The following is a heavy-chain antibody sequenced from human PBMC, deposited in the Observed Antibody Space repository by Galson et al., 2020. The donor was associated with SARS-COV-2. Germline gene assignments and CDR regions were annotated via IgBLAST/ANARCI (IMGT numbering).Heavy chain of an antibody. J-gene: IGHJ6*03. D-gene: IGHD3-9*01. V-gene: IGHV3-13*01. Sequence: GGSLRLSCAASGFTFSSYDMHWVRQATGKGLEWVSAIGTAGDTYYPGSVKGRFTISRENAKNSLYLQMNSLRAGDTAVYYCARGKESYARNYDILTGYLKGYYYYYYMDVWGKGTTVTVSS. CDR2: IGTAGDT. CDR1: GFTFSSYD. CDR3: ARGKESYARNYDILTGYLKGYYYYYYMDV.